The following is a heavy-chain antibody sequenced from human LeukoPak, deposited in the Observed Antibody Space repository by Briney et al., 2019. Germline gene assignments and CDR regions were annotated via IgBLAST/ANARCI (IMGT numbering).Heavy chain of an antibody. CDR2: LYYSGST. Sequence: PSETLSLTCTVSGGSISSYYWSWIRQPPGKGLEWIGYLYYSGSTNYNPSLKSRVTISVDTSKNQFSLKLSSVTAADTAVYYCASLYSSGWSQYFQHWGQGTLVTVSS. J-gene: IGHJ1*01. D-gene: IGHD6-19*01. V-gene: IGHV4-59*01. CDR3: ASLYSSGWSQYFQH. CDR1: GGSISSYY.